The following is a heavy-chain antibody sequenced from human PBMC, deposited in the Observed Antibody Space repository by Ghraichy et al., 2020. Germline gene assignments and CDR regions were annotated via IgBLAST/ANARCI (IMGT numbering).Heavy chain of an antibody. CDR2: IYSGGST. D-gene: IGHD2-2*01. CDR3: ARVLGVHRLSSRGSTSFLPTGSNWFDP. J-gene: IGHJ5*02. CDR1: GFTVSSNY. Sequence: GGSLRLSCAASGFTVSSNYMSWVRQAPGKGLEWVSVIYSGGSTYYADSVKGRFTISRDNSKNTLYLQMNSLRAEDTAVYYCARVLGVHRLSSRGSTSFLPTGSNWFDPWGQGTLVTVSS. V-gene: IGHV3-53*01.